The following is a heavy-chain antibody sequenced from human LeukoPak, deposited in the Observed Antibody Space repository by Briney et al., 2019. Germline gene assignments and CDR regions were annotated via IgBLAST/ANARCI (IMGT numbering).Heavy chain of an antibody. D-gene: IGHD5-24*01. CDR1: GGSISSGSYY. J-gene: IGHJ4*02. V-gene: IGHV4-61*02. CDR2: IYTSEST. CDR3: ARARDGYNSLFDY. Sequence: SQTPSLTCTVSGGSISSGSYYWSWIRQPAGKGLEWNGRIYTSESTNYNPSLKSRVTISVDTSKNQFSLKLSSVTAADTAVYYCARARDGYNSLFDYWGQGTLVTVSS.